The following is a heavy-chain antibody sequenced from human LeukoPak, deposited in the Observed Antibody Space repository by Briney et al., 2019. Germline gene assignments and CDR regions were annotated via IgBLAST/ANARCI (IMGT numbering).Heavy chain of an antibody. Sequence: GGSLRLSCAASGFTFSTYNMNWVRQAPGKGLEWVSSITSSSSYRYYADSVRGRFTISRDNAKNSLYLQMNSLRAEDTAVYYCARDPGSGDYWGQGTLVTVSS. CDR2: ITSSSSYR. J-gene: IGHJ4*02. D-gene: IGHD1-26*01. CDR3: ARDPGSGDY. V-gene: IGHV3-21*01. CDR1: GFTFSTYN.